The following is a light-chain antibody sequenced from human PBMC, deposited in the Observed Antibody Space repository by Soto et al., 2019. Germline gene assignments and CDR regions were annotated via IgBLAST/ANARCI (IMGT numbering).Light chain of an antibody. CDR3: HQRQSWPRT. CDR2: HTS. CDR1: QSVSSTY. V-gene: IGKV3-11*01. Sequence: MVLWQSPGTLSLYPGERATLSCRASQSVSSTYLTWYQQIPGQAPRLLIYHTSNRATGIPARFSGSGSGTDFTLTISSLEPEDFAVYYCHQRQSWPRTFGQGTKVDIK. J-gene: IGKJ1*01.